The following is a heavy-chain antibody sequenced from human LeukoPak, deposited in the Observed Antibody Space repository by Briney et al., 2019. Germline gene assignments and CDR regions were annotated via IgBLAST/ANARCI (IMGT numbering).Heavy chain of an antibody. D-gene: IGHD4-17*01. Sequence: PGGSLRLSCAASGFTFSGYWMHWVRQAPRMGLAWVSRIDTDGSSTNYADSVKGRFTISRDNAKNNLYLQMNSLRAEDTAVYYCARGVNGDSKFDPWGQGTLVTVSS. CDR3: ARGVNGDSKFDP. V-gene: IGHV3-74*01. CDR2: IDTDGSST. CDR1: GFTFSGYW. J-gene: IGHJ5*02.